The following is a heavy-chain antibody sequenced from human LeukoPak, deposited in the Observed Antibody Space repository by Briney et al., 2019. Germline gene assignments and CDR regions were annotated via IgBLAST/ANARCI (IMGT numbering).Heavy chain of an antibody. D-gene: IGHD4-17*01. CDR3: ARSASMTTVTTGWFDP. CDR1: GFTFSSYA. Sequence: GGSLRLSCAASGFTFSSYAMHWVRQAPGKGLEYVLAISSNGGSTYYANSVKGRFTISRDNSKNTLYLQMGSLRAEDMAVYYCARSASMTTVTTGWFDPWGQGTLVTVSS. CDR2: ISSNGGST. J-gene: IGHJ5*02. V-gene: IGHV3-64*01.